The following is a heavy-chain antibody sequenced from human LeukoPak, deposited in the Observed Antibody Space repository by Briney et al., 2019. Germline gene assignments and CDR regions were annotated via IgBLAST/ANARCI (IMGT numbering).Heavy chain of an antibody. D-gene: IGHD6-19*01. Sequence: SETLSLTCAVYGGSFSGYYWSWIRQPPGKGLEWIGEINHSGSTNYNPSLKSRVTISVDTSKNQFSLRLTSVTAADTAVYFCARVGWPLDYWGQGTLVTVSS. CDR2: INHSGST. CDR1: GGSFSGYY. V-gene: IGHV4-34*01. J-gene: IGHJ4*02. CDR3: ARVGWPLDY.